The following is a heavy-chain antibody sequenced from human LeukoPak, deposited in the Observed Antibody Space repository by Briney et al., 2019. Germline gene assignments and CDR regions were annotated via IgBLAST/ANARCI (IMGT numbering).Heavy chain of an antibody. V-gene: IGHV3-33*01. Sequence: PGGSLRLSCAASGYTFSSYGLHWARQAPGKGLEGVAVFWYDGSNKYYANSGKGRLTISRDNSKNTLYLQMNRLRAEDTAVSYCARDDVAVTGALDFWGQGTLVTVSS. CDR2: FWYDGSNK. CDR3: ARDDVAVTGALDF. D-gene: IGHD6-19*01. CDR1: GYTFSSYG. J-gene: IGHJ4*02.